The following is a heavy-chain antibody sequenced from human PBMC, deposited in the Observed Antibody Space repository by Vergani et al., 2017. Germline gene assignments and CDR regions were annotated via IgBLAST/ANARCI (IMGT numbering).Heavy chain of an antibody. CDR3: ARGALWWLRQIDS. V-gene: IGHV4-30-4*08. J-gene: IGHJ4*02. Sequence: QVQLQESGPGLVKPSQTLSLTCTVSGGSISSGDYYWSWIRQPPGKGLEWIGYIYYSGSTNYNPSLKSRVTISVDTSKNQFSLKLSSVTAADTAVYYCARGALWWLRQIDSWGQGTLVTVSS. CDR1: GGSISSGDYY. CDR2: IYYSGST. D-gene: IGHD2-21*01.